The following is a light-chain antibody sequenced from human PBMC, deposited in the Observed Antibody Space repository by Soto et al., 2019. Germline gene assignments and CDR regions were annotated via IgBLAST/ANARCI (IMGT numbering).Light chain of an antibody. CDR1: NIGSKS. Sequence: LTQRPSVTVAPGPTNRITCGGNNIGSKSVHWCQQKPGQAPVLVVYDDSDRPSGIPERFSGSNSGNTATLTISRVEAGDEADYYCQVWDSGSDHYVFGTGTKVTVL. V-gene: IGLV3-21*02. CDR2: DDS. CDR3: QVWDSGSDHYV. J-gene: IGLJ1*01.